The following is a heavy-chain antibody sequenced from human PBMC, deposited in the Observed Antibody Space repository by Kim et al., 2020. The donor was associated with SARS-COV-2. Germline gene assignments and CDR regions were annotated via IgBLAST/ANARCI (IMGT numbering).Heavy chain of an antibody. V-gene: IGHV4-59*11. CDR3: AGRSLGGGYFEY. Sequence: SETLSLTCTVSGGSISSHYWSWIRQPPGKGLEWIGYISYSGSTNYNPSLKSRATISVDTSKNHFSLNLNSVTAAGTAVYYCAGRSLGGGYFEYWGQGTLVTVSS. CDR1: GGSISSHY. D-gene: IGHD3-16*01. CDR2: ISYSGST. J-gene: IGHJ4*02.